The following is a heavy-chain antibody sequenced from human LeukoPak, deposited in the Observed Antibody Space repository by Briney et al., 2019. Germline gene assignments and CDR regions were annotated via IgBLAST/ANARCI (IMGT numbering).Heavy chain of an antibody. CDR1: GFTFSSYS. Sequence: GGSLRLSCAASGFTFSSYSMNWVRQAPGKGLEWVSSISSSSTYISYADSVKGRSTISRDNAKNSLYLQMNSLRAEDTAVYYCASTIAVAGTGDYWGQGTLVTVSS. CDR2: ISSSSTYI. CDR3: ASTIAVAGTGDY. V-gene: IGHV3-21*01. J-gene: IGHJ4*02. D-gene: IGHD6-19*01.